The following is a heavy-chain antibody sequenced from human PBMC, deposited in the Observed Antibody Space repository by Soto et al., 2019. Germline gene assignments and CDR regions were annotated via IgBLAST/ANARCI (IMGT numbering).Heavy chain of an antibody. CDR2: IYYSGST. J-gene: IGHJ4*02. D-gene: IGHD2-15*01. CDR3: ARATLTRRQLLPFDY. Sequence: QVQLQESGPGLVKPSQTLSLTCTVSGGSISSGGYYWSCIRQHPGKGLEWIGYIYYSGSTYYNPSLNSRVTIAADTSKNQCSLKLSSVIAADTAVYYCARATLTRRQLLPFDYWGQGTLVTVSS. V-gene: IGHV4-31*03. CDR1: GGSISSGGYY.